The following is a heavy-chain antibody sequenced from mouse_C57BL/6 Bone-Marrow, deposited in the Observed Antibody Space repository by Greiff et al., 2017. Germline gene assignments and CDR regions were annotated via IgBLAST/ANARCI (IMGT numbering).Heavy chain of an antibody. D-gene: IGHD1-1*01. Sequence: QVQLQQSGAELVRPGTSVKMSCKASGYTFTNYWIGWAKQRPGHGLEWIGDIYPGGGYTNYNEKFKGKATLTADKSSSTAYMQFSSLTSEDSAIYYCARLDGSSSYYFDYWGQGTTLTGSS. V-gene: IGHV1-63*01. CDR1: GYTFTNYW. J-gene: IGHJ2*01. CDR2: IYPGGGYT. CDR3: ARLDGSSSYYFDY.